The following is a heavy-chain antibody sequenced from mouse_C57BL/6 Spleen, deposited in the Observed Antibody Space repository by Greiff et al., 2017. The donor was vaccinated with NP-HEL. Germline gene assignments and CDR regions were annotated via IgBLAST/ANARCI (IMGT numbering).Heavy chain of an antibody. J-gene: IGHJ3*01. CDR2: IDPETGGT. V-gene: IGHV1-15*01. CDR3: TRTHYYGSSYEAWFAY. CDR1: GYTFTDYE. Sequence: VKLMESGAELVRPGASVTLSCKASGYTFTDYEMHWVKQTPVHGLEWIGAIDPETGGTAYNQKFKGKAILTADKSSSTAYMELRSLTSEDSAVYYCTRTHYYGSSYEAWFAYWGQGTLVTVSA. D-gene: IGHD1-1*01.